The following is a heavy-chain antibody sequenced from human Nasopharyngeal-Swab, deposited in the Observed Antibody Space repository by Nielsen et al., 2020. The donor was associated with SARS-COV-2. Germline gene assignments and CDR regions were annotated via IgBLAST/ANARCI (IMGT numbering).Heavy chain of an antibody. CDR2: IYYSGST. CDR1: GGSISSGDNY. Sequence: SETLSLTCTVSGGSISSGDNYWSWIRQPPGKGLEWIGYIYYSGSTYYNPSLKSRVTISVDTSKNQFSLKLSSVTAAETEGEEGERWGEAAAGLDYWGQGTLVTVS. J-gene: IGHJ4*02. V-gene: IGHV4-30-4*01. D-gene: IGHD6-13*01. CDR3: ERWGEAAAGLDY.